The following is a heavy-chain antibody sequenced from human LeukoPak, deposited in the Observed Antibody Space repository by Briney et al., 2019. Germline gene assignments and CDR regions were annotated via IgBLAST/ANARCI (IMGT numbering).Heavy chain of an antibody. V-gene: IGHV3-21*01. CDR3: ARYSSGWYENDAFDI. Sequence: GGSLRLSCAASGFTLSSYSMSWVRQAPGKGLEWVSSISSSGSYIYYGDSVKGRFTISRDNAKNSLYLQMNSLRAEDTAVYYCARYSSGWYENDAFDIWGQGTMVTVSS. CDR1: GFTLSSYS. J-gene: IGHJ3*02. D-gene: IGHD6-19*01. CDR2: ISSSGSYI.